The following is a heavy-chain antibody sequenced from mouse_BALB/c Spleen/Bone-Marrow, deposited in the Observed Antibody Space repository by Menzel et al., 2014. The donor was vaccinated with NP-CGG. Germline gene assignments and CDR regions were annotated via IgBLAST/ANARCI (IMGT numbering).Heavy chain of an antibody. V-gene: IGHV4-1*02. J-gene: IGHJ2*01. CDR3: ARQGYYGYSDY. Sequence: EVELVESGGGLGQPGGSLKLSCAASGFDFSRYWMSWVRQAPGKGLEWIGEINPDSSTINYTPSLKDKFIISRDNAKNTLYLQMRKVRSEDTALYYCARQGYYGYSDYWGQGTTLTISS. CDR2: INPDSSTI. D-gene: IGHD1-2*01. CDR1: GFDFSRYW.